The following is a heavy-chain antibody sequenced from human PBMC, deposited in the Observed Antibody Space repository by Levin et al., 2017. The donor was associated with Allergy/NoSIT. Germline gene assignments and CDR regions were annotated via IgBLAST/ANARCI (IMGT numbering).Heavy chain of an antibody. V-gene: IGHV3-21*01. CDR3: ARLTTYYFDSSGYYYYYGMDV. J-gene: IGHJ6*02. D-gene: IGHD3-22*01. CDR1: NSYS. CDR2: IGSSSSYI. Sequence: GGSLRLSCAGSNSYSMKWVRQAPGKGLEWVSSIGSSSSYIYYADSVKGRFTISRDNAKNSLYLQMNSLSAEDTAVYYCARLTTYYFDSSGYYYYYGMDVWGQGTTVTVTS.